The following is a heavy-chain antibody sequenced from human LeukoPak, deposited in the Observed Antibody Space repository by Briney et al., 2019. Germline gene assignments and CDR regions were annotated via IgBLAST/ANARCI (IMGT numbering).Heavy chain of an antibody. CDR2: ISSRSTYI. CDR3: AKAYYDRGGFYTDALDM. V-gene: IGHV3-21*04. CDR1: GFTFSSYS. J-gene: IGHJ3*02. Sequence: GGSLRLSCAASGFTFSSYSMNWVRQAPGKGLEWVSCISSRSTYIYYADSVKGRFTISRDNAKNSLYLQMNSLRAEDTAVYYCAKAYYDRGGFYTDALDMWGQGTMVTVSS. D-gene: IGHD3-22*01.